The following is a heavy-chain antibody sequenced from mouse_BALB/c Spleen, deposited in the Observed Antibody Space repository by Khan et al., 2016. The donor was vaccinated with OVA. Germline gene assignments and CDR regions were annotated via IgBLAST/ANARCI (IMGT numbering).Heavy chain of an antibody. V-gene: IGHV1S135*01. Sequence: VQLQQSGAELMKPGASVKISCKASGYSFTTYYIHWVMQSHGTSLEWIGYIDPFSGSTTYNQKFKGKATLTVDKSSSTAYIHLSNLTSEDSAVYYCTRHGFVAWFTYWGQGTLVTVSA. D-gene: IGHD2-2*01. CDR3: TRHGFVAWFTY. CDR1: GYSFTTYY. J-gene: IGHJ3*01. CDR2: IDPFSGST.